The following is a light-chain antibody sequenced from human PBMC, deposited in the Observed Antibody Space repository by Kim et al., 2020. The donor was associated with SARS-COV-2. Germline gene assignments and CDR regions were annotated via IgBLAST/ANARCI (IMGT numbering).Light chain of an antibody. J-gene: IGKJ2*02. CDR3: LQHNNYPCT. Sequence: ASVGDRVTITGRARQGIGNTLGWYQQKPGKAPERLIYSVSTLQSGVPSRFSGSGSGTEFTLTISSLQPEDFATYYCLQHNNYPCTFGQGTKLEI. V-gene: IGKV1-17*01. CDR2: SVS. CDR1: QGIGNT.